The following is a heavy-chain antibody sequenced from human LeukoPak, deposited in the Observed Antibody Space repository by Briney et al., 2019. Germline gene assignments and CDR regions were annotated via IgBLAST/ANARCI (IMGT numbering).Heavy chain of an antibody. J-gene: IGHJ3*02. V-gene: IGHV3-7*01. Sequence: GGSLRLSCAASGFTFSSYWMSWVRQAPGKGLEWVANIKQDGSEKYYVDSVKGRFTISRDNAKNSLYLQMNSLRAEYTAVYYCARDTPLRYFDWLSLRAFDIWGQGTMVTVSS. CDR3: ARDTPLRYFDWLSLRAFDI. CDR2: IKQDGSEK. D-gene: IGHD3-9*01. CDR1: GFTFSSYW.